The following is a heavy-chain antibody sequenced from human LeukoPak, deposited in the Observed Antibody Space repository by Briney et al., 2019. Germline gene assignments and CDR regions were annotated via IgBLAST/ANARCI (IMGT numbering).Heavy chain of an antibody. CDR3: AGVGATSTGFDY. V-gene: IGHV5-51*01. CDR1: GYSFTSYW. D-gene: IGHD1-26*01. Sequence: ASVKVSCKASGYSFTSYWIGWVRQMPGKGLEWMGIIYPGDSDTRYSPSFQGQVTISADRSISTAYLQWSSLKASDTAMYYCAGVGATSTGFDYWGQGTLVTVSS. J-gene: IGHJ4*02. CDR2: IYPGDSDT.